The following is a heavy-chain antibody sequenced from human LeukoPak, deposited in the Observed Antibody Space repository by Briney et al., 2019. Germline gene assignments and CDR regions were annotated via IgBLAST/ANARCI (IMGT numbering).Heavy chain of an antibody. CDR3: ARDSPAAIDY. CDR2: ISSSSSTI. Sequence: GGSLRLSCAASGFTLSSYSMNWVRQAPGKGLEWVSYISSSSSTIYYADSVKGRFTISRDNAKNSLYLQMNSLRAEDTAVYYCARDSPAAIDYWGQGTLVTVSS. CDR1: GFTLSSYS. J-gene: IGHJ4*02. D-gene: IGHD2-2*02. V-gene: IGHV3-48*01.